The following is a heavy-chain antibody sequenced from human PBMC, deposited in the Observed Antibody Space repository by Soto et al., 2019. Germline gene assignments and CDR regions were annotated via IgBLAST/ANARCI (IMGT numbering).Heavy chain of an antibody. CDR3: ARVANNWNYRYVDY. CDR1: GYTFTGYG. CDR2: ISPYNGDT. Sequence: ASVKVSCKASGYTFTGYGISWVRQAPGQGLEWMGWISPYNGDTNYAQKLQGRVTMTTDTTKSTAYMERRSLRSDDTVVYYCARVANNWNYRYVDYWGQGTLVTVSS. D-gene: IGHD1-7*01. V-gene: IGHV1-18*01. J-gene: IGHJ4*02.